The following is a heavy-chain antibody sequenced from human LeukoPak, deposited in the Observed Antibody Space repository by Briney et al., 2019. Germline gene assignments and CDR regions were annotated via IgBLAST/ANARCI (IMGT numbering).Heavy chain of an antibody. CDR2: IKSDGSEK. V-gene: IGHV3-7*01. D-gene: IGHD3-16*01. CDR1: GFTFTNNW. CDR3: VRALGSPTADH. J-gene: IGHJ4*02. Sequence: GGSLRLACAASGFTFTNNWMSWVRQAPGKGLEWVANIKSDGSEKYYVDSVEGRFAISRDNAKNTVSLQMDSLRGEDTAVYYCVRALGSPTADHWGQGTLVTVSS.